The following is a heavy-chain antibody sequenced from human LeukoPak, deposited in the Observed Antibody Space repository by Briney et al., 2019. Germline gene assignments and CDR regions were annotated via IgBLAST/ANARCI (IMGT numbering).Heavy chain of an antibody. CDR2: IKQDGSEK. Sequence: GGSLRLSCAASGFTFSSYWMSWVRQAPGKGLEWAANIKQDGSEKYYVDSVKGRFTISRDNAKNSLYLQMNSLRAEDTAVYYCARGIMITFGGVIGPYFDYWGQGTLVTVSS. CDR1: GFTFSSYW. D-gene: IGHD3-16*02. CDR3: ARGIMITFGGVIGPYFDY. V-gene: IGHV3-7*01. J-gene: IGHJ4*02.